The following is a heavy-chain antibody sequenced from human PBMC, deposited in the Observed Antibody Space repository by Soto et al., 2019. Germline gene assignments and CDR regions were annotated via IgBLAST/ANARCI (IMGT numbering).Heavy chain of an antibody. V-gene: IGHV4-34*01. J-gene: IGHJ5*02. CDR3: ARGLYTSGRYNWFDP. CDR2: INHSGST. CDR1: GGSFSGYY. Sequence: PLETLSLTCAVYGGSFSGYYWSWIRQPPGKGLEWIGEINHSGSTNYNPSLKSRVTISVDTSKNQFSLKLSSVTAADTAVYYCARGLYTSGRYNWFDPWGQGILVTVSS. D-gene: IGHD6-19*01.